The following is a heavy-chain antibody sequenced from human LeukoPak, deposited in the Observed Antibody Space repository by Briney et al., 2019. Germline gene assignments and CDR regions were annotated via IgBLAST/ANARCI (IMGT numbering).Heavy chain of an antibody. D-gene: IGHD3-3*01. V-gene: IGHV3-66*02. CDR3: ARRGRITIFGVDPLIPYHYYYYMDV. J-gene: IGHJ6*03. CDR1: GFTVSSNY. CDR2: TYSGGST. Sequence: GGSLRLSCAASGFTVSSNYMNWVRQAPGKGLEWVSVTYSGGSTYYGDSVKGRFTISRDDSKNTLDLQMNSLRVEDTAVYFCARRGRITIFGVDPLIPYHYYYYMDVWGKGTTVTVSS.